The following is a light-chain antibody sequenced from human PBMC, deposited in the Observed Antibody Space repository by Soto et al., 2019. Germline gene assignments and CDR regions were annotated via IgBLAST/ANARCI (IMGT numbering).Light chain of an antibody. CDR2: EVS. Sequence: QSALTQPASVSGSPGQSITISCTGTSSDVGGYNNVSWYQQHPDKAPKLMIYEVSNRPSGVSNRFSGSKSGNTASLTISGLQAEDGADYYCSSYTSSSTWVFGGGTKLTVL. CDR3: SSYTSSSTWV. CDR1: SSDVGGYNN. J-gene: IGLJ3*02. V-gene: IGLV2-14*01.